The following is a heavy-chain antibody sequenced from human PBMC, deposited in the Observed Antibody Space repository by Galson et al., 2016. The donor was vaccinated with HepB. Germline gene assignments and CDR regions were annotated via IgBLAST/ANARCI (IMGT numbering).Heavy chain of an antibody. CDR3: ARDRLTSVTRHWTGTTYSYYGTDV. CDR1: GFSFSAYW. CDR2: IKQDGSEK. J-gene: IGHJ6*02. D-gene: IGHD1-14*01. V-gene: IGHV3-7*03. Sequence: SLRLSCAASGFSFSAYWLSWVRQSPGKGLAWVANIKQDGSEKYYVDSVKGRFTISRDNARNSLYTQVNGLRADDTAVHYCARDRLTSVTRHWTGTTYSYYGTDVWGQGTTVTVSS.